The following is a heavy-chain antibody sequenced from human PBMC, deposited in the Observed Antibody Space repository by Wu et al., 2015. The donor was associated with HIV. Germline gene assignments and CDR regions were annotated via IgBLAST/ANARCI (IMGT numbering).Heavy chain of an antibody. CDR2: TIPVFGTA. V-gene: IGHV1-69*12. CDR1: GGSFTHYA. J-gene: IGHJ4*03. CDR3: ARSPVRAGTVPLHFDY. Sequence: QVQLVQSGAEVKKPGSSVKVSCKASGGSFTHYAVSWVRQAPGQGLEWMAGTIPVFGTATYAEKFRDRVAISADESTNTAYMELSSLRSDDTAVYYCARSPVRAGTVPLHFDYVGPGTLVHRLL. D-gene: IGHD1-1*01.